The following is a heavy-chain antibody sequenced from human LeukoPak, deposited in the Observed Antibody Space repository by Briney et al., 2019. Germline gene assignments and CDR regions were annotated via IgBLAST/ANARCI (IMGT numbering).Heavy chain of an antibody. D-gene: IGHD4-23*01. J-gene: IGHJ4*02. CDR1: GFTFSDAW. V-gene: IGHV3-11*04. Sequence: GGSLRLSCAASGFTFSDAWMTWVRQAPGKGLEWISYISSSGRNLFYADSVKGRFTISRDNAKNSLYLQMNSLRDEDTAVYFCARGSYGGNYFDYWGQGSLVTVSS. CDR2: ISSSGRNL. CDR3: ARGSYGGNYFDY.